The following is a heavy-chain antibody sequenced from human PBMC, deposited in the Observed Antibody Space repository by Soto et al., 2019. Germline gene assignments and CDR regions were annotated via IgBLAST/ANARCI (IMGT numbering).Heavy chain of an antibody. CDR3: ARDRLMATAGTARHYFGLDV. J-gene: IGHJ6*02. V-gene: IGHV4-31*03. CDR2: IYYSGNT. D-gene: IGHD5-18*01. Sequence: LSLTCTVSGGPIRSGGYYWSWVRQNPRRGLEWIGNIYYSGNTYYNPSLKSRLTISVDTSKNQFSLNLSSVTAADTAVYYCARDRLMATAGTARHYFGLDVWGQGTTVTVSS. CDR1: GGPIRSGGYY.